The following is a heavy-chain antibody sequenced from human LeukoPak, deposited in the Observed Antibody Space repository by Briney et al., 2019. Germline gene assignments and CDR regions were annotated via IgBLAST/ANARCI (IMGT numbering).Heavy chain of an antibody. Sequence: ASVKVSCKTSGYTFTSYYIHWVRQAPGQGPEWMGIINPSGGSTSYAQKSQGRVTMTRDTSTSTVYMYLSSLRSEDTAVYYCARDSLYGVVDYWGQGTLVTVSS. D-gene: IGHD4-17*01. CDR2: INPSGGST. J-gene: IGHJ4*02. CDR3: ARDSLYGVVDY. CDR1: GYTFTSYY. V-gene: IGHV1-46*01.